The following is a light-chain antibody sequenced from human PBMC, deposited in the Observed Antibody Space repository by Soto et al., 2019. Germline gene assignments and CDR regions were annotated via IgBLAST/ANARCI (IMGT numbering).Light chain of an antibody. V-gene: IGKV1-39*01. Sequence: DIQMTQSPSSLSASVGDRVTITCRASQSTSSYLNWYQQKPGKAPKLLIYAASSLQSGVPSRFSGSGSGTDFTLTISSLQPEDFATYYCQQSYSTPSITFGQGTRLEIK. CDR1: QSTSSY. CDR2: AAS. CDR3: QQSYSTPSIT. J-gene: IGKJ5*01.